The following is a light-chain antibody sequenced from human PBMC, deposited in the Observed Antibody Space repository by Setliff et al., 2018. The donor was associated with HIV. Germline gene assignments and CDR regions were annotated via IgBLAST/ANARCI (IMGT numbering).Light chain of an antibody. Sequence: SALTQPPSASGSPGQSVTISCTGTSSDVGGYNYVSWYQQHPGKAPQVMIYEVNKRPSGVPDRFYGSKSGNTASLTVSGLQADDEADYYCSSYAGSNNMVFGGGTKVTVL. CDR3: SSYAGSNNMV. V-gene: IGLV2-8*01. J-gene: IGLJ2*01. CDR1: SSDVGGYNY. CDR2: EVN.